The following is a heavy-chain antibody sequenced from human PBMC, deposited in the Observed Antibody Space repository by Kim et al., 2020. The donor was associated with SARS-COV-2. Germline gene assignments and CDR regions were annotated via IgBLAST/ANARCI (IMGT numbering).Heavy chain of an antibody. CDR1: GFTFSSYA. D-gene: IGHD2-2*02. J-gene: IGHJ6*02. Sequence: GGSLRLSCAASGFTFSSYAMSWVRQAPGKGLEWVSAISGSGGSTYYADSVKGRFTISRDNSKNTLYLQMNSLRAEDTAVYYCAKDGRNYCSSTSRYTGPYYYGMDVRGQGTTVTVSS. CDR2: ISGSGGST. CDR3: AKDGRNYCSSTSRYTGPYYYGMDV. V-gene: IGHV3-23*01.